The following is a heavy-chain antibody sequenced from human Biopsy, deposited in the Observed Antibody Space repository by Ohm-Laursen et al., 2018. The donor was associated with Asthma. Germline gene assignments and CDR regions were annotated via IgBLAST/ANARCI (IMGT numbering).Heavy chain of an antibody. J-gene: IGHJ6*02. CDR3: ARGGYYGDRRYHNGLDV. D-gene: IGHD4-17*01. V-gene: IGHV1-69*01. Sequence: SSVKVSCKAHGDILSSFGIKWVRKAPGQGLEWMGGVIPIYGTTHTAQKFQGRVTITADESASTAYMELTSLRKEDTAVYYCARGGYYGDRRYHNGLDVWGQGTTVTVSS. CDR2: VIPIYGTT. CDR1: GDILSSFG.